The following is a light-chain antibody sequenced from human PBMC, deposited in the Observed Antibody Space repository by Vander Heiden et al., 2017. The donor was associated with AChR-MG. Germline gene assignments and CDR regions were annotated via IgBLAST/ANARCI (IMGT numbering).Light chain of an antibody. V-gene: IGKV3-20*01. J-gene: IGKJ1*01. Sequence: VLAQSPGTLSLSPGERATLSCRASQSVSSSYLAWYQQKPGQAPRLLIYGASSRATGIPDRFSGSGSGTDFTLTISRLEPEDFAVYYCQQYGSSPQTFGQGTKVEIK. CDR3: QQYGSSPQT. CDR2: GAS. CDR1: QSVSSSY.